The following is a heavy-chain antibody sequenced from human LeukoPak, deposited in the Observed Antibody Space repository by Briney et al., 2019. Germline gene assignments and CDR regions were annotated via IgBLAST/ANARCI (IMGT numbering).Heavy chain of an antibody. CDR2: IYYSGIT. J-gene: IGHJ4*02. V-gene: IGHV4-59*01. CDR3: ARTPTYSSSWIFDY. D-gene: IGHD6-13*01. CDR1: GGSISSYY. Sequence: PSETLSLTCTVSGGSISSYYWSWIRQPPGKGLEWIGYIYYSGITNYNPSLKSRVTISVDTSKNQFSLKLSSVTAADTAVYYCARTPTYSSSWIFDYWGQGTLVTVSS.